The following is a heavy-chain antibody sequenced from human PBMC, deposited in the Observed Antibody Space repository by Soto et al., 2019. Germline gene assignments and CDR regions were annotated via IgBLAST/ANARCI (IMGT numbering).Heavy chain of an antibody. CDR2: ISYDGSNK. CDR1: GFTFSSYG. J-gene: IGHJ4*02. V-gene: IGHV3-30*18. Sequence: GGSLRLSCAASGFTFSSYGMHWVRQAPGKGLEWVAVISYDGSNKYYADSVKGRFTISRDNSKNTLYLQMNSLGAEDTAVYYCAKDGSRATFLGWLRTAYFDYWGQGTLVTVSS. D-gene: IGHD3-3*02. CDR3: AKDGSRATFLGWLRTAYFDY.